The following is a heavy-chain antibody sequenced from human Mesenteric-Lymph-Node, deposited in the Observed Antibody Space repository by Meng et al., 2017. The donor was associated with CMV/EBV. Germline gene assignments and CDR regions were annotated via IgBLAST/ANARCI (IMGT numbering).Heavy chain of an antibody. CDR2: IFYSGSA. CDR1: GGSISSSWHY. J-gene: IGHJ5*02. V-gene: IGHV4-39*06. CDR3: ARDTLTYSYGPGWIDP. Sequence: RLPLQESGPRLVKPSEPLSLKCTVSGGSISSSWHYWGWIRQPPGKGLEWIGSIFYSGSAHYNPALESRVTISIDKSKNEFFLNLGSVTAADTAMYFCARDTLTYSYGPGWIDPWGQGTLVTVSS. D-gene: IGHD3-10*01.